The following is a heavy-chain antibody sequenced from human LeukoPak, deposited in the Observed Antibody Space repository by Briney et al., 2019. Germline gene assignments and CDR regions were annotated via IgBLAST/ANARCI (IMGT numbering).Heavy chain of an antibody. Sequence: ASVKVSCKASGYTFTSYGISWVRQAPGQGLEWMGWISAYNGNTNYAQKLQGRVTMTTDTSTRTAYMELRSLRSDDTAVYYCARVGLYCSSTSCYTDTPFDYWGQGTLVTVSS. D-gene: IGHD2-2*02. CDR1: GYTFTSYG. J-gene: IGHJ4*02. V-gene: IGHV1-18*01. CDR3: ARVGLYCSSTSCYTDTPFDY. CDR2: ISAYNGNT.